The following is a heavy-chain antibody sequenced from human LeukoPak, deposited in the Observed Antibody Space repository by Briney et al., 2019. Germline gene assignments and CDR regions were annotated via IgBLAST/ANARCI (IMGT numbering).Heavy chain of an antibody. CDR1: GFTFSDFY. Sequence: QSGGSLRLSCAASGFTFSDFYMSWIRQAPGKGLEWLSYISSSGSTIYYADSVKGRFTISRDNAKNSVYLQMNSLRAEDTAVYYCAGMAMWELPPSYWGQGTLVTVSS. CDR3: AGMAMWELPPSY. J-gene: IGHJ4*02. CDR2: ISSSGSTI. D-gene: IGHD1-26*01. V-gene: IGHV3-11*01.